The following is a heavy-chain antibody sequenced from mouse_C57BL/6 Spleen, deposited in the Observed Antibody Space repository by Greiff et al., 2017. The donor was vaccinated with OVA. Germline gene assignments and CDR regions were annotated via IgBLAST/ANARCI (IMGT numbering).Heavy chain of an antibody. CDR3: ARGGQLRLLAY. D-gene: IGHD3-2*02. CDR2: IYPGDGDT. V-gene: IGHV1-82*01. J-gene: IGHJ3*01. CDR1: GYAFSSSW. Sequence: QVQLKESGPELVKPGASVKISCKASGYAFSSSWMNWVKQRPGKGLEWIGRIYPGDGDTNYNGKFKGKATLTADKSSSTAYMQLSSLTSEDSAVYFCARGGQLRLLAYWGQGTLVTVSA.